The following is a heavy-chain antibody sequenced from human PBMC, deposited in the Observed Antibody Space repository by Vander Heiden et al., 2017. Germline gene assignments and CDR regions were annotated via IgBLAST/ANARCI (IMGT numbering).Heavy chain of an antibody. D-gene: IGHD6-13*01. CDR2: ISWNSGSI. CDR1: GFTVDDYA. CDR3: AKDSSSWSNYYYGMDV. V-gene: IGHV3-9*01. J-gene: IGHJ6*02. Sequence: EVQLVESGGGLVQPGRSLRPPCAASGFTVDDYAMHWVRQAPGKGLEWVSGISWNSGSIGYADSVKGRFTISRDNAKNSLYLQMNSLRAEDTALYYCAKDSSSWSNYYYGMDVWGQGTTVTVSS.